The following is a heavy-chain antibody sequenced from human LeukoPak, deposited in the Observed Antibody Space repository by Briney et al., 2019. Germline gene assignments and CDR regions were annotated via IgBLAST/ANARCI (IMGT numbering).Heavy chain of an antibody. CDR2: IDASGTST. J-gene: IGHJ4*02. V-gene: IGHV3-23*01. CDR1: GFTSSSYA. Sequence: PGGSLRLSCAASGFTSSSYAMSWVRQAPGEGLEWVSAIDASGTSTYYADSVKGRFTISRDNSKNTLYLQMNSLRAEDTALYYCAKTGGYDTAYFDYWGQGTLVTVSS. CDR3: AKTGGYDTAYFDY. D-gene: IGHD3-22*01.